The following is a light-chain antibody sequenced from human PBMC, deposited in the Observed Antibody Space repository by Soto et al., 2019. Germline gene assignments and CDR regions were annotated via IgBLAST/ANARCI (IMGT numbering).Light chain of an antibody. J-gene: IGKJ4*01. V-gene: IGKV3-11*01. Sequence: EIVLTQSPATLSLSPGERATLSCRACQTVSSSLAWYQQKPGQAPRLLIYEVSNRATGIPARFSGSGSGADFTLTISSLEPGDFALYYCQQHINWPLTFCGGTKV. CDR2: EVS. CDR1: QTVSSS. CDR3: QQHINWPLT.